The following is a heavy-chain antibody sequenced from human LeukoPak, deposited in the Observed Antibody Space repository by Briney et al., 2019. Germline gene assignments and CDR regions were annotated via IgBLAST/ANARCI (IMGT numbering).Heavy chain of an antibody. CDR1: GFTFNSYT. D-gene: IGHD3-16*01. J-gene: IGHJ6*03. Sequence: GGSLRLSCAASGFTFNSYTMSWVRLAPGKGLEWVSSVGGAGGDTWYSDSVKGRFTISRDNSKNTLYLQMDSPRAEDTALYYCAKDGAPNAGYMDVWGKGTTVTVFS. CDR2: VGGAGGDT. CDR3: AKDGAPNAGYMDV. V-gene: IGHV3-23*01.